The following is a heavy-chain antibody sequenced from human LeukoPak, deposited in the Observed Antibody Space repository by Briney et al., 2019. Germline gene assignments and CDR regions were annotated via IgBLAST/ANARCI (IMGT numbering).Heavy chain of an antibody. D-gene: IGHD3-3*01. J-gene: IGHJ3*02. CDR1: GGSISNVNYY. V-gene: IGHV4-31*03. CDR2: IYYSGNT. Sequence: SETLSLTCSVSGGSISNVNYYWSWIRQHPGKGLEWIGYIYYSGNTYYNPSLKSRVSISVDTSKNQFSLKLNSVTAADTAVYYCARDGYYEIVGADDAFDIWGQGTMVTVSS. CDR3: ARDGYYEIVGADDAFDI.